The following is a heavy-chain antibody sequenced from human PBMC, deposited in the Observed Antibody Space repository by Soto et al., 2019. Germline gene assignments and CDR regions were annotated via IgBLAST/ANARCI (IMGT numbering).Heavy chain of an antibody. CDR2: ISGSGGST. Sequence: EVQLLESGGGLVQPGGSLRLSCAASGFTFSSYAMSWVRQAPGKGLEWVSAISGSGGSTYYADSVRGRFTISRDNSKNTLYLQMNSLRAEDTAVYYCAKSCSGGSCYSWDYWGQGTLVTVSS. D-gene: IGHD2-15*01. CDR3: AKSCSGGSCYSWDY. J-gene: IGHJ4*02. V-gene: IGHV3-23*01. CDR1: GFTFSSYA.